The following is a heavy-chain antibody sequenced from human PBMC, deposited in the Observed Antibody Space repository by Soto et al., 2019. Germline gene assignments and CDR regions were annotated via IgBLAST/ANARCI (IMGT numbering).Heavy chain of an antibody. CDR3: ARLADFWSGYYSDY. V-gene: IGHV3-33*01. Sequence: PGGSLRLSCAASGFTFSSYGMHWVRQAPGKGLEWVAVIWYDGSNKYYADSVKGRFTISRDNSKNTLYLQMNSLRAEDTAVYYCARLADFWSGYYSDYWGQGTLVTVSS. D-gene: IGHD3-3*01. CDR1: GFTFSSYG. CDR2: IWYDGSNK. J-gene: IGHJ4*02.